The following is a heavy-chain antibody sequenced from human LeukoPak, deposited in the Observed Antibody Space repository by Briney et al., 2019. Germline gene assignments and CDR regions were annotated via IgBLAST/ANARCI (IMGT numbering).Heavy chain of an antibody. CDR1: GDSIRSSIYY. D-gene: IGHD1-26*01. Sequence: PSETLSLTCGVSGDSIRSSIYYWGWIRQPPGKGSEWIGSVYYDGSAYYNPSLKSRVTISVDTSKNQLSLKLSSVTAADTAVYYCARPLTRGGTYYVWGQGTLVTVSS. V-gene: IGHV4-39*01. J-gene: IGHJ4*02. CDR2: VYYDGSA. CDR3: ARPLTRGGTYYV.